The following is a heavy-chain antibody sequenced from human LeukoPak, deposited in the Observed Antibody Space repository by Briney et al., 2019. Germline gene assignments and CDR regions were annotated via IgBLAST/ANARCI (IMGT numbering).Heavy chain of an antibody. J-gene: IGHJ4*02. V-gene: IGHV4-59*01. CDR2: IYYSGST. D-gene: IGHD2-15*01. Sequence: PSETLSLTCTVSGGSISSYYWSWIRQPTGKGLEWIGYIYYSGSTNYNPSLKSRVTISVDTSKNQFSLKLSSVTAADTAVYYCARDQSVGLFDYWGQGTLVTVSS. CDR3: ARDQSVGLFDY. CDR1: GGSISSYY.